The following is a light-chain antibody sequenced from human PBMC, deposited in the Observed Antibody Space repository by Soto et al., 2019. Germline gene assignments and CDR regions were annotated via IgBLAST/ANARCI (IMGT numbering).Light chain of an antibody. Sequence: DIPIAHPPSSLSSPLGYRGTITFRASQGISNFLAWYQQKPGKAPKLLIFAASSLQSGVPSRFSGSGSGTEFTLTITSLQPEDFATYCCQQFHSYPRTFGQGTKVDIK. V-gene: IGKV1-9*01. J-gene: IGKJ1*01. CDR2: AAS. CDR3: QQFHSYPRT. CDR1: QGISNF.